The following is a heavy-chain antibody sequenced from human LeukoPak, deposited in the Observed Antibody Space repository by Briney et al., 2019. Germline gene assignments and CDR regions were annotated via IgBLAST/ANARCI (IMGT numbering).Heavy chain of an antibody. V-gene: IGHV3-21*01. CDR3: ARDGGYCSSTSCYPNWFDP. J-gene: IGHJ5*02. D-gene: IGHD2-2*01. CDR1: GFTFSSYS. CDR2: ISSSSSYT. Sequence: PGGSLRLSCAASGFTFSSYSMNWVRQAPGKGLEWVSSISSSSSYTYYADSVKGRFTISRDNAKNSLYLQMNSLRAEDTAVYYCARDGGYCSSTSCYPNWFDPWGQGTLVTVSS.